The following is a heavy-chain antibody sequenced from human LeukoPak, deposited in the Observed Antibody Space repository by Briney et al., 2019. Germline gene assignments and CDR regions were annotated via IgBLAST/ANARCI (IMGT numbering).Heavy chain of an antibody. D-gene: IGHD4/OR15-4a*01. J-gene: IGHJ3*01. CDR3: AGVRAGANRAFDV. Sequence: GGSLRLSCAASGFTFSRYWMHWVRQAPGEGLVWVSRIDPDDSGSSYADSVKGRFTISRDDAKNTLWLQMNSLRADDTAVYYCAGVRAGANRAFDVWGQGTVVAVSS. CDR2: IDPDDSGS. V-gene: IGHV3-74*01. CDR1: GFTFSRYW.